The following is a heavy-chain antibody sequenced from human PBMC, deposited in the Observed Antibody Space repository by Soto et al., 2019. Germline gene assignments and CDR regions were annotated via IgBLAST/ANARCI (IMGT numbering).Heavy chain of an antibody. CDR2: ISGSVGST. CDR3: AKADSAYGSGSYYHNYYYGMDA. Sequence: XESLRLSCAASGFSFSSYAMSWVRQAPGKGLEWVSAISGSVGSTYYADSVKGRFTISRDNSKNTLYLQMNSLGAEDTAVYYCAKADSAYGSGSYYHNYYYGMDAWGQGTTVTVSS. CDR1: GFSFSSYA. J-gene: IGHJ6*02. V-gene: IGHV3-23*01. D-gene: IGHD3-10*01.